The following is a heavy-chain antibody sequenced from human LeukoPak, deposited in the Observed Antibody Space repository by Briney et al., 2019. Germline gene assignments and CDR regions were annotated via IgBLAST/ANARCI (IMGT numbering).Heavy chain of an antibody. D-gene: IGHD5-18*01. Sequence: GASVKVSCKASGYTFTSYYMHWVRQAPGQGLEWMGIINPSGGSTSYAQKFQGRVTMTRGTSASTAYMELSSLRSEDTAVYYCARPLRGYSYGYDYWGQGTLVTVSS. CDR1: GYTFTSYY. J-gene: IGHJ4*02. CDR3: ARPLRGYSYGYDY. V-gene: IGHV1-46*01. CDR2: INPSGGST.